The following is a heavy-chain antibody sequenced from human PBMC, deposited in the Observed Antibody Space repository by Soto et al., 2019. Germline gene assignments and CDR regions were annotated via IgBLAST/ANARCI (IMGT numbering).Heavy chain of an antibody. CDR1: GYTLTELS. V-gene: IGHV1-24*01. CDR2: FDPEDGET. CDR3: ATDSRVDGNYYFDY. Sequence: ASVKVSCKVSGYTLTELSMHWVRQAPGKGLEWMGGFDPEDGETIYAQKFQGRVTMTEDTSTDTAYMELSSLRSEDTAVYYCATDSRVDGNYYFDYWGQGTLVTVSS. D-gene: IGHD5-12*01. J-gene: IGHJ4*02.